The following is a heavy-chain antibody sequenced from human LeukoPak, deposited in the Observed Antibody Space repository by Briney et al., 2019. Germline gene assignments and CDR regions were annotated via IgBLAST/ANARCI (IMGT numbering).Heavy chain of an antibody. V-gene: IGHV3-23*01. D-gene: IGHD3-10*02. CDR1: GFTFSSYG. CDR3: AKFFTGEYVRAFDV. J-gene: IGHJ3*01. Sequence: GGSLRLSCAASGFTFSSYGMSWVRQAPGKGLEWVSTISGSGGSTYYADSVKGRFTISRDNSKNTLYLQMNSLRAEDTAVYYCAKFFTGEYVRAFDVWGQGTMVTVSS. CDR2: ISGSGGST.